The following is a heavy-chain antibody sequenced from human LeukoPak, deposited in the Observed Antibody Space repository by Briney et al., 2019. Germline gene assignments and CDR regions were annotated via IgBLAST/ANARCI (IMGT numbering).Heavy chain of an antibody. J-gene: IGHJ6*04. CDR3: AELGITMIGGV. D-gene: IGHD3-10*02. Sequence: GGSLRLSCEASGFTFSNYSMNWVRQAPGKGLEWVSYIRSSSTTIYYADSVKGRFTISRGNAKNSLYLQMNSLRAEDTAVYYCAELGITMIGGVWGKGTTVTISS. CDR2: IRSSSTTI. CDR1: GFTFSNYS. V-gene: IGHV3-48*01.